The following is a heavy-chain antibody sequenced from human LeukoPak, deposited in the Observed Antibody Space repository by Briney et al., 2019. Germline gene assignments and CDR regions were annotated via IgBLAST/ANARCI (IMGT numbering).Heavy chain of an antibody. V-gene: IGHV4-34*01. CDR2: INHSGST. Sequence: SETLSLTCAVYGGSFSGYYWSWIRQPPGKGLEWIGEINHSGSTNYNPSLKSRVTISVDTSKNQLSLKLTSVTAADTAVYYCARYGDTRFDPWGQGTLVTVSS. CDR1: GGSFSGYY. CDR3: ARYGDTRFDP. D-gene: IGHD4-17*01. J-gene: IGHJ5*02.